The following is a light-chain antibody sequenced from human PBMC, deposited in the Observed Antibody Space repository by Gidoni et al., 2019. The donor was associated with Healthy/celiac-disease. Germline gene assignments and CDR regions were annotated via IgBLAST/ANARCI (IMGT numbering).Light chain of an antibody. V-gene: IGKV4-1*01. CDR2: WAS. Sequence: DIVMTQSPDSLAVSLGARATINCKSSQSVLYSSNTKNYLAWYQQKPGQPPKLLIYWASTRESGVPDRFSGSGSGTDFTLTISSLQAEDVAVYYCQQYYSTPLTFXGXTKVEIK. J-gene: IGKJ4*01. CDR1: QSVLYSSNTKNY. CDR3: QQYYSTPLT.